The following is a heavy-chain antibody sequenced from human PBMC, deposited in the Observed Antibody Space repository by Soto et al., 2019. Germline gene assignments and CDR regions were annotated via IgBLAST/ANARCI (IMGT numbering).Heavy chain of an antibody. D-gene: IGHD1-26*01. CDR2: ISYDGSNK. Sequence: QVQLVESGGGVVQPGRSLRLSCAASGFTFSSYAMHWVRQAPGKGLEWVAVISYDGSNKYYADSVKGRFTISRDNSTKPPYLQMNSLRAEDTAVYYCARERGPEGWGPWGQGTLVPVSS. J-gene: IGHJ5*02. CDR3: ARERGPEGWGP. V-gene: IGHV3-30-3*01. CDR1: GFTFSSYA.